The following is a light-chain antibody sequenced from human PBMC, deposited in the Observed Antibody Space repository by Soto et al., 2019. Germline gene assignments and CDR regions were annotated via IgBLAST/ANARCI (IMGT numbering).Light chain of an antibody. Sequence: SYELTQPPSVSVSPGQTASITCSGDKLGDKYACWYQQKPGQSPVLVIYQDSKRPSGIPERFSGSNSGNTATLTISGLQSEDEADYYCAAWDDYLNGVVFGGGTKLTVL. CDR3: AAWDDYLNGVV. CDR1: KLGDKY. V-gene: IGLV3-1*01. CDR2: QDS. J-gene: IGLJ2*01.